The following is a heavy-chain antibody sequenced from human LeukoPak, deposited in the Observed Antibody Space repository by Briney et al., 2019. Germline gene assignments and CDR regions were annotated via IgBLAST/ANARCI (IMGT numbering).Heavy chain of an antibody. J-gene: IGHJ4*02. CDR1: GGSFSGYY. Sequence: SETLSRTCAVYGGSFSGYYWTWIRQPPGRGLEWIGEINHSGSTNYNPSLKSRVTISVDTSKSQFSLKLNSVTAADTAMYYCARGRDPYWGQGTLVTVSS. V-gene: IGHV4-34*01. CDR2: INHSGST. D-gene: IGHD5-24*01. CDR3: ARGRDPY.